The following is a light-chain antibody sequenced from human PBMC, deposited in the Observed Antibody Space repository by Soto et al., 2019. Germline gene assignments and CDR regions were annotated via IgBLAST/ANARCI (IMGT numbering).Light chain of an antibody. CDR3: SSYTSSSTLNWV. Sequence: QSALTQPASVSGSPGQSITISCTGTSSDVGGYNYVSWYQQHPGKAPKLMIYEVSNRPSGVSNRFSGSKSGNTASLTISGLQAEDEVDYYCSSYTSSSTLNWVFGGGTKLTVL. J-gene: IGLJ3*02. V-gene: IGLV2-14*01. CDR2: EVS. CDR1: SSDVGGYNY.